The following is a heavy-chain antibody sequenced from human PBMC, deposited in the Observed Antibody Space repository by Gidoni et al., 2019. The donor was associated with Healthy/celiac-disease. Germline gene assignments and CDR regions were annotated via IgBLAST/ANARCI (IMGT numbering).Heavy chain of an antibody. V-gene: IGHV3-33*01. J-gene: IGHJ5*02. CDR3: ARDSQLGSYNWFDP. Sequence: QVQLVESGGGVVQPGKSLRLSCAAYDFTFSSYGMHWVRQAPGKGLEWVAVIWYDGSNKYYADSVKGRFTISRDNSKNTLYLQMNSLRAEDTAVYYCARDSQLGSYNWFDPWGQGTLVTVSS. D-gene: IGHD6-6*01. CDR2: IWYDGSNK. CDR1: DFTFSSYG.